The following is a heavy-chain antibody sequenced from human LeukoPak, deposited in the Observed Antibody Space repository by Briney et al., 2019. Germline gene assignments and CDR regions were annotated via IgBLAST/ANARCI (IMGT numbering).Heavy chain of an antibody. J-gene: IGHJ4*02. CDR2: INHSGST. D-gene: IGHD1-1*01. CDR1: GGSFSGYY. Sequence: SETLSLTCAVSGGSFSGYYWSWIRQPPGKGLEWIGEINHSGSTNYNPSLKSRVTISVDTSKNQFSLKLSSVTAADTAVYYCARLEAYWGQGTLVTVSS. V-gene: IGHV4-34*01. CDR3: ARLEAY.